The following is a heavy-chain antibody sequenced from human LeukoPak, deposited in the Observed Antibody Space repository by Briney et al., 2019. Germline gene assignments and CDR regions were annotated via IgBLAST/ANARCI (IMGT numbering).Heavy chain of an antibody. J-gene: IGHJ4*02. D-gene: IGHD3-10*01. V-gene: IGHV3-30-3*01. CDR3: ARDVGSGSYLDY. Sequence: GGSLRLSCAASGFTFSSYAMHWVREAPGKGLEWVAVISYDGSNKYYADSVKGRFTISRDNSKNTLYLQMNSLRAEDTAVYYCARDVGSGSYLDYWGQGTLVTVSS. CDR2: ISYDGSNK. CDR1: GFTFSSYA.